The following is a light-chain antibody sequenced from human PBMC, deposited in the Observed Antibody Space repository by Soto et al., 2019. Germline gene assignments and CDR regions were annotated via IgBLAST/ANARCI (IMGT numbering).Light chain of an antibody. CDR3: CSYAGSSTVV. CDR2: EVS. Sequence: QSALTQPASVSGSPGQSITISCTGTSSDVGSYNLVSWYQQHPGKAPKLMIYEVSKRPSGVSNRFSGSKSGNTASLTISGSQAEDEADYYCCSYAGSSTVVFGGGTQLTVL. CDR1: SSDVGSYNL. V-gene: IGLV2-23*02. J-gene: IGLJ2*01.